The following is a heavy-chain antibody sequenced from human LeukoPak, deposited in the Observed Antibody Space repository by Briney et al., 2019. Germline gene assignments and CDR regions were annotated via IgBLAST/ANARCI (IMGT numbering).Heavy chain of an antibody. V-gene: IGHV3-23*01. D-gene: IGHD5-18*01. CDR3: ARMRLWLTGYFDY. CDR1: GSSFSSYA. CDR2: ITGSGDST. J-gene: IGHJ4*02. Sequence: GGSLRLSCAGSGSSFSSYAISWVRQAPGVGLEWVSGITGSGDSTYYIDSVKGRFTVSRDNSRNTLYLQMNSLRAEDTAVYYCARMRLWLTGYFDYWGQGTLVTVSS.